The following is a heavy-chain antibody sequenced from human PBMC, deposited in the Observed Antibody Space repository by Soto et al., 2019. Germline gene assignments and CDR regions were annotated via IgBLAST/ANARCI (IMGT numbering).Heavy chain of an antibody. CDR3: TTDVYGDYRNDY. V-gene: IGHV3-15*01. J-gene: IGHJ4*02. D-gene: IGHD4-17*01. Sequence: GGSLRLSCAASGFTFSNAWMSWVRQAPGKGLEWVGRIKSKTDGGTTDYAAPVKGRFTISRDDSKNTLYLQMNSLKTEDTAVYYCTTDVYGDYRNDYWGQGTLVTVSS. CDR1: GFTFSNAW. CDR2: IKSKTDGGTT.